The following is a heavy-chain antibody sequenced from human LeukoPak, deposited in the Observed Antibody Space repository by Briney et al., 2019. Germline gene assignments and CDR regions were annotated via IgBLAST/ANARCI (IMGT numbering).Heavy chain of an antibody. D-gene: IGHD2-2*01. J-gene: IGHJ5*02. CDR2: ISSSGNTI. V-gene: IGHV3-48*03. Sequence: GGSLRLSCAASGFTFSSYEMNWVRQAPGKGLEWVSYISSSGNTIYYADSVKGRFTISRDNAKNSLYLQMDSLRAEDTAVYYCARAPSAANVLWFDPWGQGTLVTASS. CDR1: GFTFSSYE. CDR3: ARAPSAANVLWFDP.